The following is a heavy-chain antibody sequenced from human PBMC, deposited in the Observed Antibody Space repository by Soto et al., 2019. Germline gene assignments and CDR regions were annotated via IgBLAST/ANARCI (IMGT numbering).Heavy chain of an antibody. D-gene: IGHD3-22*01. J-gene: IGHJ4*02. V-gene: IGHV3-48*02. Sequence: GGSLRLSCAASGFTFSSYSMNWVRQAPGKGLEWVSYISSSSSTIYYADSVKGRFTISRDNAKNSLYLQMNSLRDEDTAVYYYARDSVYYDSSGYSYYFDYWGQGTLVTVSS. CDR1: GFTFSSYS. CDR3: ARDSVYYDSSGYSYYFDY. CDR2: ISSSSSTI.